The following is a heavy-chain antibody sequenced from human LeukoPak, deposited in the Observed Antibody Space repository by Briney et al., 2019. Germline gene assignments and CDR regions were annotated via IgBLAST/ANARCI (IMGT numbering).Heavy chain of an antibody. CDR2: IKQDGSEK. CDR1: GLTFSSYT. D-gene: IGHD2-2*01. CDR3: ARDDCSSISCYHNWFDP. J-gene: IGHJ5*02. V-gene: IGHV3-7*01. Sequence: GRSLRLSCEASGLTFSSYTMHWVRQAPGKGLEWVANIKQDGSEKYYVDSVKGRFTISRDNAKNSLYLQMNSLRAEDTAVYYCARDDCSSISCYHNWFDPWGQGTLVTVSS.